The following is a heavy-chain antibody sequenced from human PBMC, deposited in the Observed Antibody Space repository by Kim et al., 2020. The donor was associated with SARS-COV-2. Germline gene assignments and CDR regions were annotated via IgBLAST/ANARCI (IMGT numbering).Heavy chain of an antibody. J-gene: IGHJ4*02. CDR1: GYTFTMNA. Sequence: ASVKVSCKASGYTFTMNAISWVRQAPGQGLEWMGWINTDTGNPTYAQAFTRRFGFSVDTSVTTAYLQISSLEPEDTALYYCTRVIWGTYRYTDYWGQGTLVTVSS. CDR3: TRVIWGTYRYTDY. CDR2: INTDTGNP. V-gene: IGHV7-4-1*02. D-gene: IGHD3-16*02.